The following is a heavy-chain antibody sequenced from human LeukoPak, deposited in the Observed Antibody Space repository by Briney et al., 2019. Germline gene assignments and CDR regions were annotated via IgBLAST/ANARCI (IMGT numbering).Heavy chain of an antibody. CDR1: GFTFDDYA. D-gene: IGHD1-26*01. V-gene: IGHV3-9*03. Sequence: PGGSLRLSCAASGFTFDDYAMHWVRQAPGKGLEWVSGISWNSGSIGYADSVKGRFTISRDNAKNSLYLQMNSLRAEDMALYYCAKQWVDCWGQGTLVTVSS. CDR2: ISWNSGSI. J-gene: IGHJ4*02. CDR3: AKQWVDC.